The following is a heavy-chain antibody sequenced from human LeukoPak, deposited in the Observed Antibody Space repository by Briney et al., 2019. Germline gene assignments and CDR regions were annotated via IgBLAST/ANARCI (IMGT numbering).Heavy chain of an antibody. CDR2: INHSGST. D-gene: IGHD3-10*01. CDR3: ARVSRFGGWFDP. J-gene: IGHJ5*02. V-gene: IGHV4-39*07. CDR1: GGSISSSNYY. Sequence: PSETLSLTCTVSGGSISSSNYYWSWIRQPPGKGLEWIGEINHSGSTNYNPSLKSRVTISVGTSKNQFSLKLSSVTAADTAVYYCARVSRFGGWFDPWGQGTLVTVSS.